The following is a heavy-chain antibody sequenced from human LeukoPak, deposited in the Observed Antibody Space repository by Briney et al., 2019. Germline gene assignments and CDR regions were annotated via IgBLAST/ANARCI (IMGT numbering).Heavy chain of an antibody. V-gene: IGHV1-8*02. CDR1: GYTFTSYE. CDR2: MNPNSGHT. D-gene: IGHD3-3*01. CDR3: ARGLDFWSGHYTSIWFDP. Sequence: ASVKVSCKASGYTFTSYEINWVRQATGQGLEWMGWMNPNSGHTGYAQKFQDRVIMTRKTSINTAYMELSSLTSDDTAIYYCARGLDFWSGHYTSIWFDPWGQGTLVTVSS. J-gene: IGHJ5*02.